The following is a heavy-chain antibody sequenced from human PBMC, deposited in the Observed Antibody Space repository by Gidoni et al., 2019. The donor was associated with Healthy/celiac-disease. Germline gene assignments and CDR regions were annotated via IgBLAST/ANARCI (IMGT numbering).Heavy chain of an antibody. CDR3: AKGREDYSNYGLRGGMDV. D-gene: IGHD4-4*01. Sequence: EVQLVESGGVVVQPGWSLRLSCAASGFTFDDYTMHWVRQAPGKGLEWVSLISWDGGSTYYADSVKGRFTISRDNSKNSLYLQMNSLRTEDTALYYCAKGREDYSNYGLRGGMDVWGQGTTVTVSS. J-gene: IGHJ6*02. CDR2: ISWDGGST. V-gene: IGHV3-43*01. CDR1: GFTFDDYT.